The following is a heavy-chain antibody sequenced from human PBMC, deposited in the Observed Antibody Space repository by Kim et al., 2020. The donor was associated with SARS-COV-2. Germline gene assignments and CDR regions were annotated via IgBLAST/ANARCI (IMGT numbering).Heavy chain of an antibody. J-gene: IGHJ4*02. CDR2: N. Sequence: NYYAVSLKSRIPINPDTSKNQFSLQLNSVTPEDTAVYYCARANIAARDFDYWGQGTLVTVSS. V-gene: IGHV6-1*01. D-gene: IGHD6-6*01. CDR3: ARANIAARDFDY.